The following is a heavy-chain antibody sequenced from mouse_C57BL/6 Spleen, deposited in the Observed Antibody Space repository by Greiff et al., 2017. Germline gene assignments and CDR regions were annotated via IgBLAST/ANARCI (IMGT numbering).Heavy chain of an antibody. CDR2: ISGGGSYT. J-gene: IGHJ3*01. CDR3: AREGAPPFAY. V-gene: IGHV5-4*01. Sequence: EVMLVESGGGLVKPGGSLKLSCAASGFTFSSYAMSWVRQTPEKRLEWVATISGGGSYTYYPDNVKGRFTISRDNAKNNLYLQMSHLKSEDTAMYYCAREGAPPFAYWGQGTLVTVSA. CDR1: GFTFSSYA.